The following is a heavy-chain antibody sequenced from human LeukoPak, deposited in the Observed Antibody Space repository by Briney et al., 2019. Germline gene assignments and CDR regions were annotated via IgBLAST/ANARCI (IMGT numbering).Heavy chain of an antibody. V-gene: IGHV1-69*13. CDR2: IIPIFGTA. Sequence: GASVKVSCKASGYTFTSYGISWVRQAPGQGLEWMGGIIPIFGTANYAQKFQGRVTITADESTSTAYMELSSLRSEDTAVYYCARGGRITMIVVAANSYDAFDIWGQGTMVTVSS. CDR1: GYTFTSYG. D-gene: IGHD3-22*01. CDR3: ARGGRITMIVVAANSYDAFDI. J-gene: IGHJ3*02.